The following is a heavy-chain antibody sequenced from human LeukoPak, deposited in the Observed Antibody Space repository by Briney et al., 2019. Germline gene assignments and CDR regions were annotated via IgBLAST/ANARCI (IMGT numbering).Heavy chain of an antibody. D-gene: IGHD3-22*01. V-gene: IGHV4-59*01. CDR2: IYYSGST. CDR3: AGLPYYGSSRFFQH. Sequence: SETLSLTCTVSGGSISSYYWSWIRQPPGKGLEWIGYIYYSGSTNYNPSLKSRVTISVDTSKNQFSLKLSSVTAADTAVYYCAGLPYYGSSRFFQHWGQGTLVTVSS. CDR1: GGSISSYY. J-gene: IGHJ1*01.